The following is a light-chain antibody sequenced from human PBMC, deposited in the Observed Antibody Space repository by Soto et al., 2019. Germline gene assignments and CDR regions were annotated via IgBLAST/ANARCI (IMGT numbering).Light chain of an antibody. CDR1: ESVSHY. CDR3: QHRDNWSYS. CDR2: DAS. Sequence: EIVLTQSPATLSLSPGERATLSCRASESVSHYVAWYKQKPGQAPRLLIYDASTRSTGIPARFSGSGSGTAFSLSISSREDEDLAVYYCQHRDNWSYSVGRGTKLV. V-gene: IGKV3-11*01. J-gene: IGKJ2*03.